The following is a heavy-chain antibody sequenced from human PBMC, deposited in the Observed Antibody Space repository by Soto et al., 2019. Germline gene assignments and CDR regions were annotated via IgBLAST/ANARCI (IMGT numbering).Heavy chain of an antibody. CDR1: GFTFSSYG. CDR3: ARGGWNDDYYYMDV. CDR2: IWYDGSNK. D-gene: IGHD1-1*01. Sequence: PGGSLRLSCAASGFTFSSYGMHWVRQAPGKGLEWVVVIWYDGSNKYYADSVKGRFTISRDNSKNTLYLQMNSLRAEDTAVYYCARGGWNDDYYYMDVWGKGTTVTVSS. J-gene: IGHJ6*03. V-gene: IGHV3-33*01.